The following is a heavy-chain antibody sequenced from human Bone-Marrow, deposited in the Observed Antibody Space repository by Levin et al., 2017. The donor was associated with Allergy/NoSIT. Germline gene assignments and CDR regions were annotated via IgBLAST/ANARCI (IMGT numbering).Heavy chain of an antibody. CDR3: ARDDPSTGKGFQVELPDY. CDR1: GFTFSTYS. Sequence: PGGSLRLSCAASGFTFSTYSMHWVRQAPGKGLEWVAVISDDGSHKYFADSVKGRFTISRDNSKNTLFLQMNSLRPEDTAVYYCARDDPSTGKGFQVELPDYWGQGTLVRVSS. D-gene: IGHD1-1*01. V-gene: IGHV3-30*04. J-gene: IGHJ4*02. CDR2: ISDDGSHK.